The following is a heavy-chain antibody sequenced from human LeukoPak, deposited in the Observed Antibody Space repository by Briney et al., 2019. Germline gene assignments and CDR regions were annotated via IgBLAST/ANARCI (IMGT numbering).Heavy chain of an antibody. CDR1: GFTFSSYS. Sequence: GGSLRLSCAASGFTFSSYSMNWVRQAPGKGLEWVSYISSSSSTIYYADSVKGRFTISRDNAKNSLYLQMNSLRAEDTAVYYCAGSPRSGYYYPNAFDIWGQGTMVTVSS. D-gene: IGHD3-22*01. CDR2: ISSSSSTI. J-gene: IGHJ3*02. V-gene: IGHV3-48*01. CDR3: AGSPRSGYYYPNAFDI.